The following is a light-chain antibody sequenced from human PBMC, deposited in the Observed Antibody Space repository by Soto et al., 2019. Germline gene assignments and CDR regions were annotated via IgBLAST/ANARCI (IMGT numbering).Light chain of an antibody. CDR3: QQYNNWPRGYT. CDR1: QSVSSN. V-gene: IGKV3-15*01. CDR2: GAS. Sequence: EIVMTQSPATLSVSPGERATLSCRASQSVSSNLAWYQQKPGQAPRPLIYGASTRATGIPARFSGSGSGTEFTLTISSLQSEDFAVYYCQQYNNWPRGYTFGQGTKVDIK. J-gene: IGKJ2*01.